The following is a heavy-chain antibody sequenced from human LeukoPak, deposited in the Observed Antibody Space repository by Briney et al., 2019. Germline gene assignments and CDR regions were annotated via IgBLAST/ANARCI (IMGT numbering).Heavy chain of an antibody. J-gene: IGHJ6*02. V-gene: IGHV3-13*01. CDR3: ARYDFWSGYPNPYYYYGMDV. CDR1: GFTFSSYD. D-gene: IGHD3-3*01. CDR2: IGTAGDT. Sequence: GGSLRLSCAASGFTFSSYDMHWVRHATGKGLEWVSAIGTAGDTYYPGSVKGRFTISRENAKNSLYLQMNSLRAGDTAVYYCARYDFWSGYPNPYYYYGMDVWGQGTTVTVSS.